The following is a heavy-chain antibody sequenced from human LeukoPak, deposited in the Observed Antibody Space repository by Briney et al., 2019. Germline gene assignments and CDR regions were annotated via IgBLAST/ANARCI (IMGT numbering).Heavy chain of an antibody. J-gene: IGHJ3*02. CDR1: GYTFTGYY. D-gene: IGHD3-22*01. CDR3: ARSLADSSGHPDAFDI. Sequence: ASLKLSCKASGYTFTGYYMHWVRQARGQGLEWMGWIHPNSGGTNYAQKFQGRVTMTRDTSISTAYMELSRPRSDDTAVYYCARSLADSSGHPDAFDIWGQGTTVTVSS. V-gene: IGHV1-2*02. CDR2: IHPNSGGT.